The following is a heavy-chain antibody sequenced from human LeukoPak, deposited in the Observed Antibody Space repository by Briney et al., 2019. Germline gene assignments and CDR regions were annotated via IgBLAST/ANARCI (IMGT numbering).Heavy chain of an antibody. CDR1: GFTFDDHG. CDR2: INWNGGST. J-gene: IGHJ4*02. CDR3: ARGGDCSGGSCLRTFLEY. Sequence: PGGSLRLSSAASGFTFDDHGMNWVRQAPGKGLEWVSGINWNGGSTFYADSVKGRFTISRDNPKNALYLQMSSLRVEDTAVYYCARGGDCSGGSCLRTFLEYWGQGTLVAVSS. V-gene: IGHV3-20*04. D-gene: IGHD2-15*01.